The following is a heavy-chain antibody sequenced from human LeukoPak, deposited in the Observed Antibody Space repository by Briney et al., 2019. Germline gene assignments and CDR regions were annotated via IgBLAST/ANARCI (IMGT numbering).Heavy chain of an antibody. J-gene: IGHJ4*02. CDR2: IGPGGDI. CDR1: GFSFTAYS. Sequence: PGGSLRLSCAASGFSFTAYSMNWVRQAPGRGLEWISYIGPGGDIYYADSVTGRFTVSRDIAKNSLYLQMNGLRVEDTAVSYCARRFDSWGQGTLVTVSS. CDR3: ARRFDS. V-gene: IGHV3-48*01.